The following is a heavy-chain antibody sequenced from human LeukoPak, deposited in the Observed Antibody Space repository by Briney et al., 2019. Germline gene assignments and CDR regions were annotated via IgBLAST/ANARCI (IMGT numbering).Heavy chain of an antibody. D-gene: IGHD2-2*01. J-gene: IGHJ3*02. V-gene: IGHV4-4*07. CDR1: GGSTSSYY. CDR2: IYVSGST. Sequence: SETLPLTCTVSGGSTSSYYWSWIRQSAGKGLEWIGRIYVSGSTTYNPSLNSRVTMSLDTSKNQFSLKLSSVTAADTAVYYCARDIVVVPTDAFDIWGQGTMVTVSS. CDR3: ARDIVVVPTDAFDI.